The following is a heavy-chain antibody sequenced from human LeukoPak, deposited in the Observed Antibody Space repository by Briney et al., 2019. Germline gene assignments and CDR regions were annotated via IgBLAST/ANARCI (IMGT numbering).Heavy chain of an antibody. CDR3: GRRTYYDTLTGYTYWYFDL. J-gene: IGHJ2*01. CDR2: TSYSGST. D-gene: IGHD3-9*01. V-gene: IGHV4-59*01. Sequence: ASETLSLTCTVSGASISSYYWSWIRQPPGKRLEWIGYTSYSGSTDYNPSLKSRVTMSVDTSKNQFALKLSSVTAADTAVYYCGRRTYYDTLTGYTYWYFDLWGRGTLVTVSS. CDR1: GASISSYY.